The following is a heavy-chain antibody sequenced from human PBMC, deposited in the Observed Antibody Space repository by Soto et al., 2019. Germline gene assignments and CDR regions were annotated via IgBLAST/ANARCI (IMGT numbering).Heavy chain of an antibody. J-gene: IGHJ4*02. CDR1: GFTFSSYS. CDR3: ARDRVIGGVLGIGRRNDY. CDR2: ISSSSSTI. D-gene: IGHD3-16*02. V-gene: IGHV3-48*01. Sequence: EVQLVESGGGLVQPGGSLRLSCAASGFTFSSYSMNWVRQAPGKGLEWVSYISSSSSTIYYADSVKGRFTISRDNAKNSLYLQMNSLRAEDTAVYYCARDRVIGGVLGIGRRNDYWGQGTLVTVSS.